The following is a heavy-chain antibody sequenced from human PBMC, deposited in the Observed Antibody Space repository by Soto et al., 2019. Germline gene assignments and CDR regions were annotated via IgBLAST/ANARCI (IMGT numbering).Heavy chain of an antibody. CDR2: ISGSGSSI. CDR3: ARGGMIVVVTPDAFDI. Sequence: QPGGSLRLSCAASGFTFSSYEMNWVRQAPGKGLEWVSYISGSGSSIYYADSVKGRFTISRDNAKNSLYLQMNSLRAEDTAVYYCARGGMIVVVTPDAFDIWGQGTMVTVSS. J-gene: IGHJ3*02. CDR1: GFTFSSYE. D-gene: IGHD3-22*01. V-gene: IGHV3-48*03.